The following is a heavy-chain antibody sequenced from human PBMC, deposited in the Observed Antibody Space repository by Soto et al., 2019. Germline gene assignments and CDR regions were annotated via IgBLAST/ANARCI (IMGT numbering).Heavy chain of an antibody. Sequence: QVQLQESGPGLVKPSETLSLTCTVSGVSVISNDYYWSWIWQPPGKGLERIGYISSSGSTDYNPSLKSRVIISVDTSTNQFSLRMNSVTAADTAVYYCARGRYSSGWFDYWGQGAMVTVSS. CDR1: GVSVISNDYY. CDR3: ARGRYSSGWFDY. J-gene: IGHJ4*02. V-gene: IGHV4-61*08. CDR2: ISSSGST. D-gene: IGHD6-19*01.